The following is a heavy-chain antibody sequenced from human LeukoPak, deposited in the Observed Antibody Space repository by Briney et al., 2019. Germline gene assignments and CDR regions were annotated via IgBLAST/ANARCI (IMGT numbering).Heavy chain of an antibody. V-gene: IGHV4-59*08. J-gene: IGHJ6*03. D-gene: IGHD3-16*02. CDR1: GGSIGTYY. Sequence: SETLSLTCTVSGGSIGTYYWSWIRQSPGKGLEWIGYIYVTGTRYNPYLQSRVTISVDRSRNQFFPKMSSVTAADTAVYYCARHIGGGIEDMDVWGKGTKVIVSS. CDR2: IYVTGT. CDR3: ARHIGGGIEDMDV.